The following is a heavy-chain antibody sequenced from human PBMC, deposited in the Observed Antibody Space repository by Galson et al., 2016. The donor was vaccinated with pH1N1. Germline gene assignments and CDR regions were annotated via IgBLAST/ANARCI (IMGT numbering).Heavy chain of an antibody. Sequence: SLRLSCAGSGFTFSDYYMTWIRQAPGKGLECVSRISDSGSETKYADSVKGRFTITRDNSKNTLFLQMNSLGAEDTAMYYCTAYNWGSPFDVWGQGAMVTV. CDR3: TAYNWGSPFDV. V-gene: IGHV3-11*06. CDR2: ISDSGSET. CDR1: GFTFSDYY. J-gene: IGHJ3*01. D-gene: IGHD7-27*01.